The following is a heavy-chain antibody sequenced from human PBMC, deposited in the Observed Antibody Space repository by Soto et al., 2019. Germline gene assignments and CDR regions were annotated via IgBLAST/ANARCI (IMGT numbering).Heavy chain of an antibody. D-gene: IGHD1-26*01. CDR2: IWYDGSNK. CDR1: GFTFSSYG. Sequence: QVQLVESGGGVVQPGRSLRLSCAASGFTFSSYGMHWVRQAPGKGLEWVAVIWYDGSNKYYADSVKGRFTISRDNSKNTLDLQMNSLRAEDTAVYYCAREGGATDYYYYYGMDVWGQGTTVTVSS. V-gene: IGHV3-33*01. J-gene: IGHJ6*02. CDR3: AREGGATDYYYYYGMDV.